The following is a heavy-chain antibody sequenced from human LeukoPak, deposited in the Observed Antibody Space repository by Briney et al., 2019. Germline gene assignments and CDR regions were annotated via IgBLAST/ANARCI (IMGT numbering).Heavy chain of an antibody. V-gene: IGHV1-2*02. CDR3: ARAGYDYGDSSDF. CDR1: GYPFTTYY. J-gene: IGHJ4*02. D-gene: IGHD4-17*01. CDR2: INPKNGDS. Sequence: ASVNVSSTASGYPFTTYYIHWVRQAPGQGLEWMGCINPKNGDSKYAQKFQGRVTMTRATSIATAYMEVSRLTSDDTAVYFCARAGYDYGDSSDFWGRGTLVTVSS.